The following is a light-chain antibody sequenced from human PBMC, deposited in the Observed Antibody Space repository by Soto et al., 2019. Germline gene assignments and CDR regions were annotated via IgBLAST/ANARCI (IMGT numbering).Light chain of an antibody. Sequence: QSALTQPASVSGSPGQSISISCTGTTSTVATYDLVSWYQQHPGKAPRLLIYEATKRHSGTSNRFSGSKSGNTASLTISGLQSEDEAHYYCSSFAGSVAAYVMFGGGTKLTVL. CDR1: TSTVATYDL. CDR2: EAT. V-gene: IGLV2-23*01. CDR3: SSFAGSVAAYVM. J-gene: IGLJ3*02.